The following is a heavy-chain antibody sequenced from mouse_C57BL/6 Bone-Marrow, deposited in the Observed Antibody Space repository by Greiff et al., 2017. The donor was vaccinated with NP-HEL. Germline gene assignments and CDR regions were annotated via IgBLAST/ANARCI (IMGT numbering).Heavy chain of an antibody. Sequence: VQLQQAGAELVKPGASVKLSCKASGYTFTSYWMQWVKQRPGQGLEWIGEIDPSDSYTNYNQKFKGKATLTVDTSSSTAYMQLSSLTSEDSAVYYCVPIYYYGSSPLWFAYWGQGTLVTVSA. CDR3: VPIYYYGSSPLWFAY. D-gene: IGHD1-1*01. CDR1: GYTFTSYW. J-gene: IGHJ3*01. V-gene: IGHV1-50*01. CDR2: IDPSDSYT.